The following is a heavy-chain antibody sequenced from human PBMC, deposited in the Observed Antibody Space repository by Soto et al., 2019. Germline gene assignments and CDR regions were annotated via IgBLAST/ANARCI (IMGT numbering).Heavy chain of an antibody. D-gene: IGHD2-21*02. CDR3: ARDGMTTGDT. CDR2: VFSSVSA. J-gene: IGHJ4*02. Sequence: SETLSLTCIVSGVSVTSYTWSWVRQPTNKGLEWIGRVFSSVSATYNPSLKSRVSISMDTAENRISLKLDSVTAADAGVYFCARDGMTTGDTWGPGTLVTVS. V-gene: IGHV4-4*07. CDR1: GVSVTSYT.